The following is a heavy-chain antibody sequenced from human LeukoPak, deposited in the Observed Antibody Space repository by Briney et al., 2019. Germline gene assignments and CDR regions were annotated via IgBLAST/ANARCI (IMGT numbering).Heavy chain of an antibody. V-gene: IGHV3-48*04. CDR1: GFIFSSYS. CDR3: AELGITMIGGV. Sequence: GGSLRLSCAASGFIFSSYSMNWVRQAPGEGLEWVSYISSSGSTIYYADSVKGRFTISRDNAKNSLYLQMNSLRAEDTAVYYCAELGITMIGGVWGKGTTVTISS. CDR2: ISSSGSTI. D-gene: IGHD3-10*02. J-gene: IGHJ6*04.